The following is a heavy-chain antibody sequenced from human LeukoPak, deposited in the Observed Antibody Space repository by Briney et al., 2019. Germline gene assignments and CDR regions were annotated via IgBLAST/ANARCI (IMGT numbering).Heavy chain of an antibody. CDR2: IKQDGSEK. Sequence: SRRLSCPADGLTLGSCWINCVRHAPGKVREWVANIKQDGSEKYYVDSVKGRFTISRDNAKNSLYLQMNSLRAEDTAVYYCARDSDVPFDYWGQGTLVTVSS. CDR1: GLTLGSCW. D-gene: IGHD3-16*01. J-gene: IGHJ4*02. V-gene: IGHV3-7*01. CDR3: ARDSDVPFDY.